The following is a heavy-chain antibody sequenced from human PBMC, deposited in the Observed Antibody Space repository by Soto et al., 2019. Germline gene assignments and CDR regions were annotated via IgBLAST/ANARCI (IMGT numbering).Heavy chain of an antibody. Sequence: SETLSLTCAVYGGSFSGYYWSWIRQPPGKGLEWIGEINHSGSTNYNPSLKSRVTISVDTSKNQFSLKLSSVTAADTAVYYCARGVGYCSGGSCSTLYYFDYWGQGNLVTVSS. V-gene: IGHV4-34*01. CDR2: INHSGST. D-gene: IGHD2-15*01. CDR1: GGSFSGYY. J-gene: IGHJ4*02. CDR3: ARGVGYCSGGSCSTLYYFDY.